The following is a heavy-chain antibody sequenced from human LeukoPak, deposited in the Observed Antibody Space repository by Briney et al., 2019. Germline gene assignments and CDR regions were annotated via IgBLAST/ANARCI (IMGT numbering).Heavy chain of an antibody. D-gene: IGHD5-24*01. V-gene: IGHV1-18*01. J-gene: IGHJ4*02. CDR1: GYTFTSYG. CDR2: ISAYNGNT. CDR3: ARAGLGYNLVDY. Sequence: GASVKVSCKASGYTFTSYGISWVRQAPGQGLEWMGWISAYNGNTNYAQKLQGRVTITTDESTSTAYMELSSLRSEDTAVYYCARAGLGYNLVDYWGQGTLVTVSS.